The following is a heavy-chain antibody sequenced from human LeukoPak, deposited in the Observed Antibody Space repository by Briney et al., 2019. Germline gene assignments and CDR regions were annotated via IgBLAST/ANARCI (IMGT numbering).Heavy chain of an antibody. J-gene: IGHJ4*02. D-gene: IGHD2-15*01. V-gene: IGHV3-48*01. CDR1: GFTFSSYS. Sequence: PGGSLRLSCAASGFTFSSYSMNWVRQAPGKGLEWVSYISTTSSTIYYADSVRGRFTVSRDNSKNTLYLQMNSLRAEDTAVYYCAKDDLGYCSPWGQGTLVTVSS. CDR3: AKDDLGYCSP. CDR2: ISTTSSTI.